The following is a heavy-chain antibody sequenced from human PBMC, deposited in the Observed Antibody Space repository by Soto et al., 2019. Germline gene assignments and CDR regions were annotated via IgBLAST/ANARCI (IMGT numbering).Heavy chain of an antibody. D-gene: IGHD2-2*01. Sequence: PSETLSLTCSVSGASISSNVWSWFRQPPGKGLEWIGYIYFGGTTHYNPSLKSRATISVDTSKNQFSLKLSSVTAADTAVYYCARLGGHCGTNGCYGYYAMDVWGQGTTVTVSS. CDR1: GASISSNV. J-gene: IGHJ6*02. CDR3: ARLGGHCGTNGCYGYYAMDV. V-gene: IGHV4-59*08. CDR2: IYFGGTT.